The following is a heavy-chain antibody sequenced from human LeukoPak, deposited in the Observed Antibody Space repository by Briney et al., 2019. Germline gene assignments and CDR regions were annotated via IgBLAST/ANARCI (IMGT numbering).Heavy chain of an antibody. CDR3: ANSPIIAVADYFGS. J-gene: IGHJ4*02. D-gene: IGHD6-19*01. Sequence: PSDTLSLTCIVSDSSISTGYFWGWIRQPPGKGLEWIGSIYHIGSTYYSPSLKSRVSLSVDTSKNQFSLKLSSVTAADTAVYYCANSPIIAVADYFGSWGQGRLVTVSS. CDR1: DSSISTGYF. CDR2: IYHIGST. V-gene: IGHV4-38-2*02.